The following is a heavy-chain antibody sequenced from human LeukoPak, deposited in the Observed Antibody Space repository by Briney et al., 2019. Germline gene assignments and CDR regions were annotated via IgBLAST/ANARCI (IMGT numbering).Heavy chain of an antibody. J-gene: IGHJ4*02. Sequence: SETLSLTCAVYGGSFSGYYWSWIRQPPGKGLEWVGEINQSGSTNHNPSAKSGVTISVDTSKTQFSLKLRFVTVAAKDVYYCARGLNLHKNPYDRYRRDYDWGQGTLVTVSS. V-gene: IGHV4-34*01. CDR2: INQSGST. CDR3: ARGLNLHKNPYDRYRRDYD. CDR1: GGSFSGYY. D-gene: IGHD4/OR15-4a*01.